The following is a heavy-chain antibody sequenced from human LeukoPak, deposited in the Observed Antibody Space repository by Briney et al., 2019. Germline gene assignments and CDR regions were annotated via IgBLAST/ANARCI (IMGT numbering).Heavy chain of an antibody. Sequence: GGSLRLSCAASGFTVSSNYMSWVRQAPGKGLEWVSVIYSGGSTYYADSVKGRFTISRDNSKNTPYLQMNSLRAEDTAVYYCARDRRYSYGSYYYYMDVWGKGTTVTVSS. D-gene: IGHD5-18*01. CDR1: GFTVSSNY. J-gene: IGHJ6*03. CDR3: ARDRRYSYGSYYYYMDV. CDR2: IYSGGST. V-gene: IGHV3-53*01.